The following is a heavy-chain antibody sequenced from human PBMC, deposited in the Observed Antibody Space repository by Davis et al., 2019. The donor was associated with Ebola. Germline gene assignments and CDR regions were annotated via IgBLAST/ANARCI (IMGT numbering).Heavy chain of an antibody. V-gene: IGHV1-3*01. CDR2: INPTSGST. CDR3: ARDDGRTWNLDS. D-gene: IGHD1-1*01. CDR1: GYTFISYA. Sequence: ASVKVSCKASGYTFISYAMHWVRQAPGERLEWMGSINPTSGSTDFSEKFQDRVTISRDTPATTVYMELSSPTSEDTAVYFCARDDGRTWNLDSWGQGSLVTVSS. J-gene: IGHJ4*02.